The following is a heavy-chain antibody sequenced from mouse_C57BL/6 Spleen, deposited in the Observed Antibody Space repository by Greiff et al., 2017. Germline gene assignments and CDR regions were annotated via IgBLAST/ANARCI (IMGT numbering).Heavy chain of an antibody. CDR3: ARRFYYGSSYDYFDY. J-gene: IGHJ2*01. CDR2: IYPRDGST. Sequence: QVQLQQSGPELVKPGASVKLSCKASGYTFTSYDINWVKQRPGQGLEWIGWIYPRDGSTKYNEKFKGKATLTVDTSSSTAYMELHSLTSEDSAVYFGARRFYYGSSYDYFDYWGQGTTLTVSS. V-gene: IGHV1-85*01. D-gene: IGHD1-1*01. CDR1: GYTFTSYD.